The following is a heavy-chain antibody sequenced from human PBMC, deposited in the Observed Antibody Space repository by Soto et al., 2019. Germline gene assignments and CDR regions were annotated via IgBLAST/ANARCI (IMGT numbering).Heavy chain of an antibody. D-gene: IGHD2-2*02. CDR2: ISYDGSNK. Sequence: QGQLVESGGGVVQPGRSLRLSCAASAFTLSIHGMHWVRQAPGKGLEWVAVISYDGSNKYYADSVRGRFTISRDNSKNTLCLQMNSLRPEDTAVYYCARGAEYQLLDRDYFYGMDVWGQGTTVSVSS. J-gene: IGHJ6*02. CDR1: AFTLSIHG. CDR3: ARGAEYQLLDRDYFYGMDV. V-gene: IGHV3-30*03.